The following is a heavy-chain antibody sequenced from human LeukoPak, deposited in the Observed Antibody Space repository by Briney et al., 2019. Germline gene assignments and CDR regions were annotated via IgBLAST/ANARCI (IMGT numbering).Heavy chain of an antibody. D-gene: IGHD4-17*01. J-gene: IGHJ4*02. CDR2: INHSGST. V-gene: IGHV4-34*01. Sequence: SETLSLTCAVYGGSFSGYYWSWIRQPPGKGLEWIGEINHSGSTNYNLSLKSRVTISVDTSKNQFSLKLSSVTAADTAVYYCARGRSWYGDSYFDYWGQGTLVTVSS. CDR1: GGSFSGYY. CDR3: ARGRSWYGDSYFDY.